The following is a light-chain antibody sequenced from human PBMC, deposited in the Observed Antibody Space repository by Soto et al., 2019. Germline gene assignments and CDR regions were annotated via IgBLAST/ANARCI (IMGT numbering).Light chain of an antibody. Sequence: DIQMTQSPSTLSASVGDRVTITCRASQSINNWLAWYQQKPGKAPKLFIFKASTLEIGVPSRFSGSGSGTEFTISISSLQPDDFANYFCQQYESFPRTFGQGTKVEMK. CDR2: KAS. J-gene: IGKJ1*01. V-gene: IGKV1-5*03. CDR1: QSINNW. CDR3: QQYESFPRT.